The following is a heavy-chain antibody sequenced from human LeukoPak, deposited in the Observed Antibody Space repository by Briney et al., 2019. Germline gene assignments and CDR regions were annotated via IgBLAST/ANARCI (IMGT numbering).Heavy chain of an antibody. Sequence: GGSLRLSCAASGFTFSSYAMNWRRQAPGKGLEWVSGISGSGASTYYADSVKGRFTISRDNSKNTLYLQMNSLRAEDTAVYYCAKDLGRSATGTRLDYWGQGTLVTVSS. D-gene: IGHD1-1*01. CDR2: ISGSGAST. V-gene: IGHV3-23*01. J-gene: IGHJ4*02. CDR1: GFTFSSYA. CDR3: AKDLGRSATGTRLDY.